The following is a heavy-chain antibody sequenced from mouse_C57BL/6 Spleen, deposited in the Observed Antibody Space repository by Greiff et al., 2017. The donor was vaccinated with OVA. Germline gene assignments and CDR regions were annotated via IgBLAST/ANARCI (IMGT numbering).Heavy chain of an antibody. V-gene: IGHV1-61*01. D-gene: IGHD3-2*02. Sequence: QVQLQQPGAELVRPGSSVKLSCKASGYTFTSYWMDWVTQRPGHGLAWIGNIYPSDSEPHYNQKFKDKATLTVDKSSSTAYLQLSSLTSEDSAVYYCARRQLRLPYYFDYWGQGTTLTVSS. CDR1: GYTFTSYW. CDR3: ARRQLRLPYYFDY. J-gene: IGHJ2*01. CDR2: IYPSDSEP.